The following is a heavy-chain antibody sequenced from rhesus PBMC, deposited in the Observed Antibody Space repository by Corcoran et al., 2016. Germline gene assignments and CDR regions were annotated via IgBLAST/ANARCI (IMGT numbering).Heavy chain of an antibody. CDR2: VFGDGGNP. D-gene: IGHD5-42*01. V-gene: IGHV4-93*02. J-gene: IGHJ5-2*02. CDR3: TRFPLRGHSLDV. CDR1: GGAISTSTW. Sequence: QLQLQELGPAEVKPSETLSLTCAVSGGAISTSTWWCWLRQSPAGGLEAIGGVFGDGGNPEYNPSLNGRVTTSIDTSNSQFSLMLASVTAADTAVYYCTRFPLRGHSLDVWGRGILVTVST.